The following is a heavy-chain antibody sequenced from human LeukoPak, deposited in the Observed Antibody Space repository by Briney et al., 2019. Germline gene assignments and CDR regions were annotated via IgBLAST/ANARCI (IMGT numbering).Heavy chain of an antibody. J-gene: IGHJ4*02. CDR1: GFTFSSYG. CDR3: ARLLVYNSGGEAFDH. Sequence: GGSLRLSCAASGFTFSSYGMHCVRQAPGKGLDWVAFIRYDGSKKYYADSVKGRFTISRDNSKNTLSLQMNSLRAEDTAVYYCARLLVYNSGGEAFDHWGQGTLVTVSS. D-gene: IGHD1-20*01. V-gene: IGHV3-33*08. CDR2: IRYDGSKK.